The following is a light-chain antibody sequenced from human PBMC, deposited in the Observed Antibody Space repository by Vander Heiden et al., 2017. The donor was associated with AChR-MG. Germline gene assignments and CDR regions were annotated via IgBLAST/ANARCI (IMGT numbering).Light chain of an antibody. CDR1: QSVNSNY. V-gene: IGKV3-20*01. CDR2: GTS. J-gene: IGKJ1*01. CDR3: QRYGSSPWT. Sequence: EIVLTQSPGTLSLSPGDRATLSCRASQSVNSNYFAWYQQKPGQAPRLLIYGTSSRATDIPDRFSGSGSGTDFTLTISRLDPEDFAVYYCQRYGSSPWTFGQGTKVEIK.